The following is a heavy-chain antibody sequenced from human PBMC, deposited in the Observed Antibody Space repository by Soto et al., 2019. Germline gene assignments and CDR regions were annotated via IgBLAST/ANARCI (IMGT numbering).Heavy chain of an antibody. Sequence: EVQLVESGGGLVQPGGSLRLSCAASGFTFSSNWMYWVRQAPGKGLVWVLRINSDGSSTSYADSVKGRFTISRDNAKNTMYLQMNSLRAEDTAVYYCVRTSLVVAAATREDYWGQGTLVTVSS. CDR1: GFTFSSNW. CDR2: INSDGSST. CDR3: VRTSLVVAAATREDY. D-gene: IGHD2-15*01. J-gene: IGHJ4*02. V-gene: IGHV3-74*01.